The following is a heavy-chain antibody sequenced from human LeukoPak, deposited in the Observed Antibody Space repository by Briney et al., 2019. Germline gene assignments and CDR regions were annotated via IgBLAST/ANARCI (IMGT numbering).Heavy chain of an antibody. J-gene: IGHJ6*02. Sequence: PGGSLRLSCAASGFTFSSYGMHWVRQAPGKGLEWVAVISYDGSNKYYADSVKGRFTISRDNSKNTLYLQMNSLRAEDTAVYYCAKVHSWLVNYYYYGMDVWGQGTTVTVSS. V-gene: IGHV3-30*18. CDR2: ISYDGSNK. D-gene: IGHD6-19*01. CDR3: AKVHSWLVNYYYYGMDV. CDR1: GFTFSSYG.